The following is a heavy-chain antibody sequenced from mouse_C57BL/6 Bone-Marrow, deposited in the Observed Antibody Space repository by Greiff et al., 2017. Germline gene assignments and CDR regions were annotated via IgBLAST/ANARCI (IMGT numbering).Heavy chain of an antibody. CDR2: IHPNSGST. CDR3: ARSLAY. Sequence: VQLQQPGAELVKPGASVKLSCTASGYTFTSYWMHWVKQRPGQGLEWIGMIHPNSGSTNYNEKFKSKATLTVDKSSSTAYMQLSSLTSEDSAVYYCARSLAYWGQGTLVTVSA. V-gene: IGHV1-64*01. CDR1: GYTFTSYW. J-gene: IGHJ3*01.